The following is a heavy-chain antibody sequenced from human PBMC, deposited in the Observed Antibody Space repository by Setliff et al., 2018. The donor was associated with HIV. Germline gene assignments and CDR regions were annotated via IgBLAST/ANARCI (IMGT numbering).Heavy chain of an antibody. Sequence: PSETLSLTCNVSGGSISSGGYYWSWIRQPAGKGLEWIGHIYTSGSTNYNPSLKSRATISIDTSKNQFSLKLSSVTAADTAVYYCARDRGGAAAGGYYYMDVWGKGTTVTVSS. D-gene: IGHD6-13*01. V-gene: IGHV4-61*09. CDR1: GGSISSGGYY. CDR3: ARDRGGAAAGGYYYMDV. J-gene: IGHJ6*03. CDR2: IYTSGST.